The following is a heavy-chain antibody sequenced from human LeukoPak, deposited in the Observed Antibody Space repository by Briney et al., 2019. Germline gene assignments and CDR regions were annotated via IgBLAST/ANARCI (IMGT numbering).Heavy chain of an antibody. CDR3: ARESVNYGSGTYYRSEIDY. D-gene: IGHD3-10*01. Sequence: SVKVSCKASGGTLSRYAISWVRQAPGQGLEWMGGIIPIFGTVNYAQKFQGRVTITADESTSTAYMELSSLRSEDTAVYYCARESVNYGSGTYYRSEIDYWGQGTLVTVSS. V-gene: IGHV1-69*13. CDR2: IIPIFGTV. CDR1: GGTLSRYA. J-gene: IGHJ4*02.